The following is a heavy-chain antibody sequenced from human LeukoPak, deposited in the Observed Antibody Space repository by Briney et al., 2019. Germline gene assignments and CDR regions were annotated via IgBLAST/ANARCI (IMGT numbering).Heavy chain of an antibody. Sequence: PSETLSLTCTVSGGSISSSSYYWGWIRQPPGKGLEWIGSIYYSGSTYYNPSLKSRVTISVDTSKNQFSLKLSSVTAADTAVYYCARDKITIGFDPWGQGTLVTVSS. V-gene: IGHV4-39*07. CDR3: ARDKITIGFDP. CDR1: GGSISSSSYY. J-gene: IGHJ5*02. D-gene: IGHD3-10*01. CDR2: IYYSGST.